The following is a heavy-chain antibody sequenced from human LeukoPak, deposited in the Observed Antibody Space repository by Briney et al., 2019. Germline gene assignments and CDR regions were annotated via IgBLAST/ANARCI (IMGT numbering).Heavy chain of an antibody. CDR1: GFTFSDYA. J-gene: IGHJ4*02. CDR2: VSGSGSSS. Sequence: GGSLRLSCAASGFTFSDYAMSWVRQALGKGLEWVSGVSGSGSSSYYVDSVKGRFTISRDNSKNTLYLQMNSLRAEDTAVYYCAGRGTYCSSTSCPSIDYWGQGTLVTVSS. V-gene: IGHV3-23*01. D-gene: IGHD2-2*01. CDR3: AGRGTYCSSTSCPSIDY.